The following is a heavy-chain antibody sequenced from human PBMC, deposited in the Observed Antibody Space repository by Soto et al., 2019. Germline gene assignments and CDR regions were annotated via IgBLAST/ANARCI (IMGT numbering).Heavy chain of an antibody. CDR2: IYWDDDK. Sequence: QITLKESGPTLVKPTQTLTLTCTFSGFSLSTSGVGVGWIRQPPGKALEWLALIYWDDDKRYSPSLKSRLTITKDTSKNLVVLTMTNMDTVDTASYYCAHRRGGVAGFDYWGQGTLVTVSS. CDR3: AHRRGGVAGFDY. CDR1: GFSLSTSGVG. D-gene: IGHD6-19*01. V-gene: IGHV2-5*02. J-gene: IGHJ4*02.